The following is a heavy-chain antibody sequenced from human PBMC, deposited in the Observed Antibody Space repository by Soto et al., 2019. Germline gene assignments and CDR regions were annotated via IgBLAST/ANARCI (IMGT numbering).Heavy chain of an antibody. D-gene: IGHD1-20*01. Sequence: PXETLSLTCSVSGCSISGSYYYWGWLRQSPGRGPEWIGSVFYTGFTSYNPSLESRVSVSVDTSKNQFSLKVSAVTAADTAVYYCASSQKGYNWNYFDHWGQGALVTVSS. J-gene: IGHJ4*02. CDR2: VFYTGFT. V-gene: IGHV4-39*01. CDR1: GCSISGSYYY. CDR3: ASSQKGYNWNYFDH.